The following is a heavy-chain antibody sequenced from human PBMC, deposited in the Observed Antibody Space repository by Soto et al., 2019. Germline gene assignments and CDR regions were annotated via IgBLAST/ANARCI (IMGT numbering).Heavy chain of an antibody. Sequence: QVQLVQSGAEVKKPGSSVKVSCKVSGGTFSNYAIDWVRLAPGHGLEWMGGIVPIFGTTYYTQKFQGRATIIADASTTTPYFEMSSLRSEDTAIYSCARVEAVAGLYTYHGFDVWGQATAVTVSS. CDR3: ARVEAVAGLYTYHGFDV. D-gene: IGHD6-19*01. J-gene: IGHJ6*02. CDR1: GGTFSNYA. CDR2: IVPIFGTT. V-gene: IGHV1-69*12.